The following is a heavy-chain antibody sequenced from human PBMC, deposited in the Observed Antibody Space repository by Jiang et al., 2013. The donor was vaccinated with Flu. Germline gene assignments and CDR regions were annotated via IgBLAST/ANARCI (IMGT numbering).Heavy chain of an antibody. CDR2: ISGSGDKI. V-gene: IGHV3-23*01. D-gene: IGHD1-1*01. CDR1: TFSSYA. CDR3: AKNWDF. Sequence: TFSSYAMSWVRQAPGKGLEWVSLISGSGDKIYSSDSVKGRFSISRDNSKNTLYLQMNSLRAEDTAVYYCAKNWDFWGQGTLVTVSS. J-gene: IGHJ4*02.